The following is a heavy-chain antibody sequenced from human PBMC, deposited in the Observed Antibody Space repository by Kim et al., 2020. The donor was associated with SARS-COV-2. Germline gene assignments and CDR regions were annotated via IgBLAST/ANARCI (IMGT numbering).Heavy chain of an antibody. Sequence: QGRVTMTRNTSISTAYMELSSLRSEDTAVYYCARGRSRITIFRAHYYFDYWGQGTLVTVSS. V-gene: IGHV1-8*01. J-gene: IGHJ4*02. CDR3: ARGRSRITIFRAHYYFDY. D-gene: IGHD3-9*01.